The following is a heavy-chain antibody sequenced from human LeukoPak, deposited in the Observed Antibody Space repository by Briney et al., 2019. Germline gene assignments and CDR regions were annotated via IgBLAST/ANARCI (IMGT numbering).Heavy chain of an antibody. J-gene: IGHJ4*02. V-gene: IGHV1-18*01. CDR3: ARGIAVAGILPRYFDY. CDR2: ISAYNGNT. CDR1: GYTFTSYG. Sequence: ASVKVSCKASGYTFTSYGISWVRQAPGQGLEWMGWISAYNGNTNYAQKLQGRVTMTTDTSTSTAYMELRNLRSDDTAVCYCARGIAVAGILPRYFDYWGQGTLVTVSS. D-gene: IGHD6-19*01.